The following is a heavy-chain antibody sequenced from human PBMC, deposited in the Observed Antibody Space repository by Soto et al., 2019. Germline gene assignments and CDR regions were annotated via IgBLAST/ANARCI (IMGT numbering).Heavy chain of an antibody. CDR2: ISSSGSTI. Sequence: QVQLVESGGGLVKPGGSLRLSCAASGFTFSDYYMSWIRQAPGKGLEWVSYISSSGSTIYYADSVKGRFTISRDNAKNSLYLQINSLKPKYPAVYYSARKPTNPAIFDYWGQGTLVTVSS. D-gene: IGHD2-2*01. CDR3: ARKPTNPAIFDY. CDR1: GFTFSDYY. V-gene: IGHV3-11*01. J-gene: IGHJ4*02.